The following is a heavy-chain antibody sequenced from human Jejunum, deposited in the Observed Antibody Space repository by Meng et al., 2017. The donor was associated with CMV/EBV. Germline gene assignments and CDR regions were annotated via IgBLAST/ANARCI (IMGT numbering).Heavy chain of an antibody. Sequence: VLLVGSGGGVVPPGGSLRLSCAASGFTFSSSAMHWVRQFPGKGLEWVSFIAHDRSTKTYTDSVKGRFTISRDDSKNTVYLEMNSLRVEDTAVYYCVKDLFYSFDYWGQGSLVTVSS. CDR1: GFTFSSSA. V-gene: IGHV3-30*02. CDR3: VKDLFYSFDY. D-gene: IGHD4-11*01. CDR2: IAHDRSTK. J-gene: IGHJ4*02.